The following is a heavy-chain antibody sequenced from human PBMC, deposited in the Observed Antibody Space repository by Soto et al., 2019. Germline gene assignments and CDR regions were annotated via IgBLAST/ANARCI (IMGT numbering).Heavy chain of an antibody. V-gene: IGHV4-61*08. CDR2: IYYSGST. Sequence: SETLSLTCTVSGGSIGSGDYYWSWIRQPPGKGLEWIGYIYYSGSTNYNPSLKSRVTISVDTSKNQFSLKLSSVTAADTAVYYCASTRMIVAHFDYWGQGTLVTVSS. D-gene: IGHD3-22*01. J-gene: IGHJ4*02. CDR1: GGSIGSGDYY. CDR3: ASTRMIVAHFDY.